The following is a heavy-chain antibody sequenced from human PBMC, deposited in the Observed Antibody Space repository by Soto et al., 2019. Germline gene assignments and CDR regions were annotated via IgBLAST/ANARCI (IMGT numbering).Heavy chain of an antibody. V-gene: IGHV4-59*12. Sequence: PSETLSLTCTVSGGSISSYYWSWIRQPPGKGLEWIGYIYYSGSTNYNPSLKSRVTISVDTSKNQFSLKLSSVTAADTAVYYCARILYPYYYYSYMDVWGKGTTVTVAS. J-gene: IGHJ6*03. CDR1: GGSISSYY. D-gene: IGHD2-2*02. CDR3: ARILYPYYYYSYMDV. CDR2: IYYSGST.